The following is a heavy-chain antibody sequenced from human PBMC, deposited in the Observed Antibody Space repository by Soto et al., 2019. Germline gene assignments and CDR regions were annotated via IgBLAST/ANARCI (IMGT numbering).Heavy chain of an antibody. CDR2: IIAILGKA. V-gene: IGHV1-69*01. D-gene: IGHD3-22*01. CDR1: GGTFSSYA. Sequence: QVQLVQSGAEVKKPGSSVKVSCKASGGTFSSYAISWVRQAPGQGLEWMGGIIAILGKANYAEKFQGRVTITADESTXXAYLELSSLRSEDTAVYYCARERGGAIIVGVTGTFDVWGQGKLVTVSS. CDR3: ARERGGAIIVGVTGTFDV. J-gene: IGHJ3*01.